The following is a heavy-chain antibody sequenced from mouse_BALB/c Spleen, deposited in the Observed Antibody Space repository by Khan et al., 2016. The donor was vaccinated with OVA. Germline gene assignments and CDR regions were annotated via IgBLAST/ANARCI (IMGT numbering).Heavy chain of an antibody. Sequence: EVQLQESGPGPVNPSQSLSLTCTVTGYSITSDYAWNWIRQFPGNKLEWMGYISYSGRTSYNPSLKSRISITPDTSKNQVFLQLNSVTTEDTATYFCARSVTITTVVATDFDYWGQGTTLTVSS. CDR1: GYSITSDYA. CDR2: ISYSGRT. J-gene: IGHJ2*01. D-gene: IGHD1-1*01. V-gene: IGHV3-2*02. CDR3: ARSVTITTVVATDFDY.